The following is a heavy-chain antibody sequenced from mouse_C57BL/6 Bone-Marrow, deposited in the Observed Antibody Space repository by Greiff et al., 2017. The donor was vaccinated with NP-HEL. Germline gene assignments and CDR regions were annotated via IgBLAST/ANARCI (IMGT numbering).Heavy chain of an antibody. CDR1: GFSLSTFGMG. Sequence: QVTLKESGPGILQPSQTLSLTCSFSGFSLSTFGMGVSWIRQPSGKELEWLAHIYWDDDKHYNPSLKSQLRISKDTSNNQVFLKITTVDTVDTATYYCARSSGNYLDAMDYRGQGTSVTVSS. CDR3: ARSSGNYLDAMDY. CDR2: IYWDDDK. D-gene: IGHD2-1*01. V-gene: IGHV8-6*01. J-gene: IGHJ4*01.